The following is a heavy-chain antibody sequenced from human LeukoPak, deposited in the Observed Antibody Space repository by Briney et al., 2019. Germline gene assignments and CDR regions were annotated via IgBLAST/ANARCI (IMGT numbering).Heavy chain of an antibody. J-gene: IGHJ4*02. Sequence: GRSLRLSCAASGFTFSSYAMHWVRQAPGKGLEWVAVISYDGSNKYYADSVKGRFTISRDNSKNTLYLQMNSLRAEDTAVYYCARDGTYIYIAAAPILDYWGQGTLVTVSS. D-gene: IGHD6-13*01. CDR2: ISYDGSNK. CDR3: ARDGTYIYIAAAPILDY. CDR1: GFTFSSYA. V-gene: IGHV3-30*04.